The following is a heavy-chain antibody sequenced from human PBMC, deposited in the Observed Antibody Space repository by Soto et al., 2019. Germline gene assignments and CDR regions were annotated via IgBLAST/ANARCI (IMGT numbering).Heavy chain of an antibody. D-gene: IGHD3-9*01. Sequence: EVQLLESGGGLVQPGGSLRLSCAASGFTFSSYAMSWVRQAPGKGLEWASAFRGDGTGAHYADSVKGRFTISRDNSKNSLYLHMNSLRAEDTAVYYCAKLPQYDILTGYLNYFDYWGQGTLVTVSS. CDR3: AKLPQYDILTGYLNYFDY. J-gene: IGHJ4*02. CDR2: FRGDGTGA. V-gene: IGHV3-23*01. CDR1: GFTFSSYA.